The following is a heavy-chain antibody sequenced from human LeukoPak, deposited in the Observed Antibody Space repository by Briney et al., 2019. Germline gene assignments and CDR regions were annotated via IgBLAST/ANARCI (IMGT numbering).Heavy chain of an antibody. CDR2: FDPEDGET. V-gene: IGHV1-24*01. CDR1: GYTLTELS. Sequence: ASVKVSCKVSGYTLTELSMHWVRQAPGKGLEWMGGFDPEDGETIYAQKFQGRVTMTEDTSTDTAYMELSSLRSEDTAVYYCAGLGYSGYDYWFDPWGQGTLVTVSS. D-gene: IGHD5-12*01. J-gene: IGHJ5*02. CDR3: AGLGYSGYDYWFDP.